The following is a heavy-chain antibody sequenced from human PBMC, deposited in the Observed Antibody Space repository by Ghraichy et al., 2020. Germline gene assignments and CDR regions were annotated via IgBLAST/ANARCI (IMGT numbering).Heavy chain of an antibody. Sequence: GGSLRLSCAASGFTFSSYAMSWVRQAPGKGLEWVSAISGSGGSTYYADSVKGRFTISRDNSKNTLYLQMNSLRAEDTAVYYCAKQSRGYNWNYGHWFDPWGQGTLVIVSS. CDR1: GFTFSSYA. CDR3: AKQSRGYNWNYGHWFDP. J-gene: IGHJ5*02. CDR2: ISGSGGST. D-gene: IGHD1-7*01. V-gene: IGHV3-23*01.